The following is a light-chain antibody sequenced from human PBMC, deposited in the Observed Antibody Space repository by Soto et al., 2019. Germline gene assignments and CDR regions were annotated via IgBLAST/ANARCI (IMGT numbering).Light chain of an antibody. CDR2: AAS. CDR3: QQSHGIPYT. Sequence: DIQITQSPSSLSASVGDRVTITCRASQTISTSLNWYQQEPGKAPKLLIYAASSLQSGVPSRFSGSGSGTDFTLTISSLQPEDCAAYYCQQSHGIPYTFGQGTKLEIK. CDR1: QTISTS. V-gene: IGKV1-39*01. J-gene: IGKJ2*01.